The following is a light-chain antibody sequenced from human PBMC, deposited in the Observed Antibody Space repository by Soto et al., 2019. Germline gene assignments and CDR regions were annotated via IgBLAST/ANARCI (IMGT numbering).Light chain of an antibody. V-gene: IGKV1-9*01. CDR3: QQLNGYTPD. Sequence: QLTQSPSSLSASIGDRITITCRATQPISRYLAWYQQKPGAAPKLLIYAATSLQRGVPSRFSGCASGTVFTLTIASLQSDDFATYYCQQLNGYTPDFGQGTKVEV. CDR1: QPISRY. CDR2: AAT. J-gene: IGKJ1*01.